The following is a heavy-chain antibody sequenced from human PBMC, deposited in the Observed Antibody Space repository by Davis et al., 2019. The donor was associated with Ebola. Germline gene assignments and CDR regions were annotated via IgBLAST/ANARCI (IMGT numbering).Heavy chain of an antibody. CDR3: ARGGDYGGNLFYGMDV. V-gene: IGHV1-69*06. CDR1: GGTFSSYA. D-gene: IGHD4-23*01. J-gene: IGHJ6*02. CDR2: IIPIFDTA. Sequence: SVKVSCKASGGTFSSYAISWVRQAPGQGLEWMGGIIPIFDTANYAQKFQGRVTITADKSTSTAYMELSSLRSEDTAVYYCARGGDYGGNLFYGMDVWGQGTTVTVSS.